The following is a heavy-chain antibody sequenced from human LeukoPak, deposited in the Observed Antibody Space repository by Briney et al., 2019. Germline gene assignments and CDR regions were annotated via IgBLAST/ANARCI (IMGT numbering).Heavy chain of an antibody. CDR3: ARGVRDSSGREYFQH. D-gene: IGHD3-22*01. J-gene: IGHJ1*01. CDR1: GYIFTSHD. V-gene: IGHV1-8*01. Sequence: ASVKVSCKASGYIFTSHDINWVRQATGQGLEWMGWMNPNSGNTGYAQKFQGRVTMTRNTSISTAYMELSSLRSEDTAMYYCARGVRDSSGREYFQHWGQGTLVTVSS. CDR2: MNPNSGNT.